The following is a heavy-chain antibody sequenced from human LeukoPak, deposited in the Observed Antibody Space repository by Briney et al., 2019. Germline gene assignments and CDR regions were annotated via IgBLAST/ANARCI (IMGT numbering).Heavy chain of an antibody. D-gene: IGHD6-19*01. CDR1: GYTFTSYY. CDR3: ARYSSGWYFDL. J-gene: IGHJ2*01. CDR2: INPNSGGT. Sequence: VASVKVSCKASGYTFTSYYMHWVRQAPGQGLEWMGWINPNSGGTNYAQKFQGRVTMTRDTSISTAYMELTRLRSDDTAGYYCARYSSGWYFDLWGRGTLVTVSS. V-gene: IGHV1-2*02.